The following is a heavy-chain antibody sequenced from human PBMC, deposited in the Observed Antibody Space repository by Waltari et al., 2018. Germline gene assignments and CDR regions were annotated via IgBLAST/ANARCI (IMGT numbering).Heavy chain of an antibody. CDR1: GASFSGYY. CDR3: AREGGNYSPLGY. Sequence: QVQLQQCGTGLLKPSETLSLTCYVYGASFSGYYWSWIRQSPGKGLEWIGEVNPSGSTDYNPCLKSRVTISVDTSKNQFSLKLTSVTAADTAVYYCAREGGNYSPLGYWGQGTLVTVSS. CDR2: VNPSGST. D-gene: IGHD1-26*01. V-gene: IGHV4-34*02. J-gene: IGHJ4*02.